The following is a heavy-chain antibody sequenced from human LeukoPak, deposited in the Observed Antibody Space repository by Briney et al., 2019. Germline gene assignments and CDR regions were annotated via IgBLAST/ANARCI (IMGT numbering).Heavy chain of an antibody. V-gene: IGHV3-23*01. CDR1: GFTFSSYA. J-gene: IGHJ4*02. CDR2: ISGSGGRT. CDR3: AKEMYSSSWYWFDY. Sequence: GGSLRLSCAASGFTFSSYAMSWVRQAPGTRLEWVSAISGSGGRTYYADSVKGRFTISRDNSKNTLYLQMNSLRAEDTAVYYCAKEMYSSSWYWFDYWGQGTLVTVSS. D-gene: IGHD6-13*01.